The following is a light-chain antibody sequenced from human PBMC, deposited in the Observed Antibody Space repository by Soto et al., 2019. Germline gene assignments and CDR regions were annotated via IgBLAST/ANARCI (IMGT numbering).Light chain of an antibody. J-gene: IGLJ2*01. Sequence: SVLTQPPSASGTPGQRVTISCSGRSANIGNNFVCWYQQLPRTAPKLLIYGNNKRPSGISDRFSGSKSGNTASLTIPGLQAEDEADYYCCSYRSTSTLVFGGGTQLTVL. V-gene: IGLV1-44*01. CDR1: SANIGNNF. CDR2: GNN. CDR3: CSYRSTSTLV.